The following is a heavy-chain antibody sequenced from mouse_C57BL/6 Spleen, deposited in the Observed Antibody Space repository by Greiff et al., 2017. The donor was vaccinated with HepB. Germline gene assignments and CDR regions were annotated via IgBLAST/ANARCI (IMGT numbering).Heavy chain of an antibody. CDR3: AGRVRRWYYFAY. CDR1: GYTFTSYW. CDR2: IDPNSGGT. Sequence: QVQLKQPGAELVKPGASVKLSCKASGYTFTSYWMHWVKQRPGRGLEWIGRIDPNSGGTKYNEKFKSKATLTADKSSSTAYMQLSSLTSEDSAVYYCAGRVRRWYYFAYWGQGTTLTASS. D-gene: IGHD2-14*01. J-gene: IGHJ2*01. V-gene: IGHV1-72*01.